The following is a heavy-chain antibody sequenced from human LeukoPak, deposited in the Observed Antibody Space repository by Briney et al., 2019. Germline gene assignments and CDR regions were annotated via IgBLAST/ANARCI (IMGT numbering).Heavy chain of an antibody. CDR3: ARELWSGNYNI. Sequence: ASVKVSCKASGYTFTSYGISWVRQAPGQGLEWMGWINPDSGHANYAQKFQGRVTMTTHTSTTTAFMELRSLRSDDTAIYYCARELWSGNYNIWGQGTLVTASS. CDR2: INPDSGHA. J-gene: IGHJ4*02. CDR1: GYTFTSYG. D-gene: IGHD3-3*01. V-gene: IGHV1-18*01.